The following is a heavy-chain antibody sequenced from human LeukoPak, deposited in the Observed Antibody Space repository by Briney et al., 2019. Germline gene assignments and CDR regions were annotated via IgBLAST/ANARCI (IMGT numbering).Heavy chain of an antibody. Sequence: SETLSLTCTVSDGSISSYYWSWIRQPPGKGLEWIGYIYYSGSTNYNPSLKSRVTISVDTSKNQFSLKLSSVTAADTAVYYCARDKAAGFYWYFDLWGRGTLVTVSS. CDR3: ARDKAAGFYWYFDL. CDR1: DGSISSYY. D-gene: IGHD6-13*01. CDR2: IYYSGST. V-gene: IGHV4-59*01. J-gene: IGHJ2*01.